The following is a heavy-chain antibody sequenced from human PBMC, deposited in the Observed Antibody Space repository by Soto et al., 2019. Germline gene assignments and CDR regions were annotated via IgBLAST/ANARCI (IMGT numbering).Heavy chain of an antibody. D-gene: IGHD1-26*01. V-gene: IGHV6-1*01. CDR2: TFYRSKWYY. CDR1: RNRVSSNSAG. Sequence: SRTLSLTCALTRNRVSSNSAGWHRVRQSPSRCLEWLGRTFYRSKWYYEYAGSVRGRITINPDTSKNQYSLQLNSVTPEDTAVYFCARGEQYSGRIFDYWGQGTLVTVSS. J-gene: IGHJ4*01. CDR3: ARGEQYSGRIFDY.